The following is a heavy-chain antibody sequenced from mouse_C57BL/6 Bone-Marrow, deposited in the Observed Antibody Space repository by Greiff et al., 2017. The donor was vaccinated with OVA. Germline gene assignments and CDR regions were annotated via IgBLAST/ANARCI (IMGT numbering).Heavy chain of an antibody. J-gene: IGHJ2*01. CDR3: ARSGPYYYGSKYFDY. D-gene: IGHD1-1*01. V-gene: IGHV1-72*01. CDR1: GYTFTSYW. CDR2: IAPNSGGT. Sequence: QVQLQQPGAELVKPGASVKLSCKASGYTFTSYWMHWVKQRPGRGLEWIGRIAPNSGGTKYNEKFKSKATLTVDKPSSTAYMQLSSLTSEDSAVYYCARSGPYYYGSKYFDYWGQGTTLTVSS.